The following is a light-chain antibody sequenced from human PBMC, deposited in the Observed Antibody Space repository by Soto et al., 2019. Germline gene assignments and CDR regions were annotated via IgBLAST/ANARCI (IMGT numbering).Light chain of an antibody. Sequence: SVLTQPPSASGSPGQSVTISCTGTSSDVGAYDYVSWYQQHPGKAPKLMIYEINKRPSGVPDRFSGSKSGNTASLTVSGLQAEDEADYYCSSAGSNNFPYVFGTGTKVTVL. CDR1: SSDVGAYDY. CDR3: SSAGSNNFPYV. V-gene: IGLV2-8*01. J-gene: IGLJ1*01. CDR2: EIN.